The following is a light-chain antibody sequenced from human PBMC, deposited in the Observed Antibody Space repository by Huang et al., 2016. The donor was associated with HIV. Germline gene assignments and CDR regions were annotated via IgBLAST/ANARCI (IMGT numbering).Light chain of an antibody. J-gene: IGKJ3*01. CDR2: GAA. V-gene: IGKV3-15*01. CDR3: QQFNNWPPRFT. CDR1: QNIGDN. Sequence: EIVMTQSPATLSVSPGERATLSCRASQNIGDNLTWYQHKPGQAPRLLSDGAATRATGIQPRFSGMGSGTEFTLTISGLESEDFAVYYCQQFNNWPPRFTFGPGTTVDVK.